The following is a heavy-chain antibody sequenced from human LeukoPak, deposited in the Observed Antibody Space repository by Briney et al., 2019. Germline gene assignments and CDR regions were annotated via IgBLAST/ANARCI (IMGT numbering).Heavy chain of an antibody. Sequence: GGSLRLSCAASGFIFSSFWMNWVRQAPGKGLEWVANIKQDGSEKYYVDSVKGRFTISRDNAKNSLYLQMNSLRAEDTAMYYCAGGQGWLLDYWGQGTLVTVSS. CDR1: GFIFSSFW. J-gene: IGHJ4*02. CDR2: IKQDGSEK. CDR3: AGGQGWLLDY. V-gene: IGHV3-7*05. D-gene: IGHD2-15*01.